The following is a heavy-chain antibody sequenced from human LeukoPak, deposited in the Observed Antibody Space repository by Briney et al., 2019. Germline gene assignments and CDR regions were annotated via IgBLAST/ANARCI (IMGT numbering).Heavy chain of an antibody. Sequence: PSETLSLTCTVSGVSISIYYWSWIRQPPGKGLEWIGYISYSGGTKYNPSLKSRVTISMDTSKNQFSLKLSSVTAADTAVYYCARDGGVATVDYKFDYWGQGTLVTVSS. CDR1: GVSISIYY. V-gene: IGHV4-59*01. CDR3: ARDGGVATVDYKFDY. J-gene: IGHJ4*02. D-gene: IGHD3-16*01. CDR2: ISYSGGT.